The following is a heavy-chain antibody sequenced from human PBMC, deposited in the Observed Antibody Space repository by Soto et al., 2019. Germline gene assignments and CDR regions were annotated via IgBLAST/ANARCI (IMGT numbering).Heavy chain of an antibody. D-gene: IGHD3-22*01. J-gene: IGHJ2*01. Sequence: QVQLQESGPGLVKPSETLSLTCTVSGGSVSSGSYYWSWIRQPPGKGLEWIGYIYYSGSTNYNPSLKSRVTISVDTSKNQFSLKLSSVTAADTAVYYCARTLYYYYDSSGPYRIYWYFDLWGRGTLVTVSS. V-gene: IGHV4-61*01. CDR3: ARTLYYYYDSSGPYRIYWYFDL. CDR1: GGSVSSGSYY. CDR2: IYYSGST.